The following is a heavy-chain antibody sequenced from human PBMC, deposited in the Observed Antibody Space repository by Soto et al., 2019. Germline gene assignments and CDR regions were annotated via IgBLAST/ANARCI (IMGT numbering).Heavy chain of an antibody. J-gene: IGHJ6*02. CDR2: ISYDGSNK. CDR1: GFTFSSYA. V-gene: IGHV3-30-3*01. Sequence: GGSLRLSCAASGFTFSSYAMHWVRQAPGKGLEWVAVISYDGSNKYYADSVKGRFTISRDNSKNTLYLQMNSLRAEDTAVYYCARDDTDIVVPAAIVKLYYYYSGMDVWGQGTTVTVSS. D-gene: IGHD2-2*02. CDR3: ARDDTDIVVPAAIVKLYYYYSGMDV.